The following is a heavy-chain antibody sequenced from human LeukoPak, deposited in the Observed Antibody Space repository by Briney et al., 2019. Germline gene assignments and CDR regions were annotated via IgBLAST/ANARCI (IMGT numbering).Heavy chain of an antibody. CDR1: GFTFSNHA. Sequence: GGSLRLSCAASGFTFSNHAMMWVRQAPGRGLEWVSAISGGGVSTYYTDSVKGRFTISRDNSKNTLYLQMNSLRAEDTAVYYCAKDRGTSAYNWFDPWGQGTLVTVSS. CDR3: AKDRGTSAYNWFDP. J-gene: IGHJ5*02. CDR2: ISGGGVST. D-gene: IGHD1-1*01. V-gene: IGHV3-23*01.